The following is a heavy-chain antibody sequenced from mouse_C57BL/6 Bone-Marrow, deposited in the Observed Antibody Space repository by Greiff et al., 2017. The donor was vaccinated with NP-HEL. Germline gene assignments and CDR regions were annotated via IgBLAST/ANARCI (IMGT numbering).Heavy chain of an antibody. J-gene: IGHJ2*01. CDR3: TTWWLRRNYFDY. Sequence: EVQLQQSGAELVRPGASVKLSCTASGFNIKDDYMHWVKQRPEQGLEWIGWIDPENGDTEYASKFQGKATITADTSSNTAYLQLSSLTSEDTAVYYCTTWWLRRNYFDYWGQGTTLTVSS. CDR2: IDPENGDT. V-gene: IGHV14-4*01. D-gene: IGHD2-2*01. CDR1: GFNIKDDY.